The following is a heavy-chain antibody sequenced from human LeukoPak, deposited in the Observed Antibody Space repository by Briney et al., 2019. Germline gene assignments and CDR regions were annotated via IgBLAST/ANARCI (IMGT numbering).Heavy chain of an antibody. V-gene: IGHV3-30*02. D-gene: IGHD5-18*01. Sequence: GGSLRLSCAASGFTFSSYGMHWVRQAPGKGLEWVAFIRYDGSNKYYADSVKGRFTISRDNSKDTLYLQMNSLRAEDTAVYYCAKGDRGYSYGCSLDYWGQGTLVTVSS. CDR1: GFTFSSYG. CDR3: AKGDRGYSYGCSLDY. CDR2: IRYDGSNK. J-gene: IGHJ4*02.